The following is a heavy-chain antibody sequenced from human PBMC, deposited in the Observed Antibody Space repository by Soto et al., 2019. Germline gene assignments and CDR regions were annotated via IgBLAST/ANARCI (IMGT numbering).Heavy chain of an antibody. CDR3: AKDRLGGGVGAPVYCDY. CDR2: ISYDGSNK. Sequence: GGSLRLSCAASGFTFSSYGMHWVRQAPGKGLEWVAVISYDGSNKYYADSVKGRFTISRDNSKNTLYLQMNSLRAEDTAVYYCAKDRLGGGVGAPVYCDYWGQGTLVTVSS. D-gene: IGHD1-26*01. V-gene: IGHV3-30*18. CDR1: GFTFSSYG. J-gene: IGHJ4*02.